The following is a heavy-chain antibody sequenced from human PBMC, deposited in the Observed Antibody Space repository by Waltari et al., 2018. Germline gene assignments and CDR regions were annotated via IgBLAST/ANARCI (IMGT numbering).Heavy chain of an antibody. Sequence: QVQLVQSGAEVKKPGASVKVSCKTSGYTFTTYDINWGRQATGQGIEWMGWMNPNRVNTGFAQKCQDRLIMTANTSITTAYRELTGLTSDDTAVYYCARGAAPGKGAHWFDPWGQGTLVIVSS. J-gene: IGHJ5*02. CDR2: MNPNRVNT. CDR3: ARGAAPGKGAHWFDP. CDR1: GYTFTTYD. V-gene: IGHV1-8*01. D-gene: IGHD6-13*01.